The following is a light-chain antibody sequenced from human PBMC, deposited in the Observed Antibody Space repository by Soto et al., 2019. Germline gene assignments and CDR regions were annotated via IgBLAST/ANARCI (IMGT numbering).Light chain of an antibody. CDR1: TSDVGAYSF. CDR3: CSYAGRSTWDVV. Sequence: QSVLTQPRSVSGSPGQSITISCTGSTSDVGAYSFASWYQQHPGAAPKLLIHDVNKRPPGVPDRFSASKSGNTASLTISGLQAEDEADYFCCSYAGRSTWDVVFGGGTKVTVL. CDR2: DVN. V-gene: IGLV2-11*01. J-gene: IGLJ2*01.